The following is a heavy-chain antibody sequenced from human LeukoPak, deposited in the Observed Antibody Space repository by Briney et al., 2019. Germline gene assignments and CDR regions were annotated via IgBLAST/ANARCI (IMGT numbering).Heavy chain of an antibody. D-gene: IGHD1-26*01. CDR1: GFTFSNYG. CDR2: ISNDGSNK. J-gene: IGHJ3*02. V-gene: IGHV3-30*18. CDR3: AKDYAVGADHPDAFDI. Sequence: GGSLRLSCAASGFTFSNYGMHWVRQAPGKGLEWVALISNDGSNKYYEDSVKGRFTISRVNSKNTLYLQMNSLRAEDTAVYYCAKDYAVGADHPDAFDIWGQGTMVTVSS.